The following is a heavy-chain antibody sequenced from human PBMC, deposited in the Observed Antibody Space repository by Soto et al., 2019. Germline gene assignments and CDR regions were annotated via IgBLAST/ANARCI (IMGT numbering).Heavy chain of an antibody. CDR1: GYTFTSYG. CDR3: ARSTITIFGVVTPGAFDI. V-gene: IGHV1-18*01. J-gene: IGHJ3*02. CDR2: ISAYNGNT. Sequence: QVQLVQSGAEVKKPGAAVKFSCKASGYTFTSYGISWVRQAPGQGREWMGGISAYNGNTNYAQKLQGRVTMTTDTSTSTAYMELRSLRSDDTAVYYCARSTITIFGVVTPGAFDIWGQGTMVTVSS. D-gene: IGHD3-3*01.